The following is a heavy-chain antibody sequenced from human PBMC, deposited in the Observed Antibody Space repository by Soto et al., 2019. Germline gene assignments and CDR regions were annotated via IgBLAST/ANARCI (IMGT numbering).Heavy chain of an antibody. V-gene: IGHV4-31*03. Sequence: PSETLSLTCTVSGGSISSGGYYWSWIRQHPGKGLEWIGYIYYSGSTYYNPSLKSRVTISVDTSKNQFSLKLSSVTAADTAVYYCASYSDYYGSGSRSRFDYWGQGTLVTVSS. J-gene: IGHJ4*02. CDR1: GGSISSGGYY. CDR3: ASYSDYYGSGSRSRFDY. CDR2: IYYSGST. D-gene: IGHD3-10*01.